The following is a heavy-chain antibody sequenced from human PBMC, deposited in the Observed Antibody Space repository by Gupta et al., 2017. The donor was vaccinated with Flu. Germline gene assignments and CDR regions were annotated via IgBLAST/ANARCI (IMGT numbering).Heavy chain of an antibody. J-gene: IGHJ4*02. Sequence: QVQLQQWGAGLLKPSETLSLTCAVYGGSFSGYYWSWIRQPPGKGLEWIGEINHSGSTNYNPSLKSRVTISVDTSKNQFSLKLSSVTAADTAVYYCARGRYYYGSGSYFAFDYWGQGTLVTVSS. CDR1: GGSFSGYY. V-gene: IGHV4-34*01. CDR2: INHSGST. D-gene: IGHD3-10*01. CDR3: ARGRYYYGSGSYFAFDY.